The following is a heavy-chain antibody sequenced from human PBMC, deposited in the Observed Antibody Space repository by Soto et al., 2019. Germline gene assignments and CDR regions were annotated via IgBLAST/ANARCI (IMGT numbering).Heavy chain of an antibody. V-gene: IGHV4-59*01. CDR1: GGSISSYY. CDR2: IPYSGXT. D-gene: IGHD3-16*01. J-gene: IGHJ5*02. CDR3: ARTLLRWGIWFDT. Sequence: PXXTLSLTCTISGGSISSYYWSWIRQPPGKXLGXIGFIPYSGXTKXXXXXXXRXTISXEXYTXXLSLKLSYVNAADTAVYYRARTLLRWGIWFDTWGPGNMVTVSS.